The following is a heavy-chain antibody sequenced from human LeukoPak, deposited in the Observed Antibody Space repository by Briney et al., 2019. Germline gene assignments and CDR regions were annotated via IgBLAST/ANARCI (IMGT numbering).Heavy chain of an antibody. Sequence: GGSLRPSCAASGFTFSSYAMSWVRQAPGKGLEWVSAISGSGGSTYYADSVKGRFTISRDNSKNTLYLQMNSLRAEDTAVYYCAKKSLGLDAFDIWGQGTLVTVSS. CDR1: GFTFSSYA. J-gene: IGHJ3*02. CDR3: AKKSLGLDAFDI. V-gene: IGHV3-23*01. CDR2: ISGSGGST. D-gene: IGHD3-16*01.